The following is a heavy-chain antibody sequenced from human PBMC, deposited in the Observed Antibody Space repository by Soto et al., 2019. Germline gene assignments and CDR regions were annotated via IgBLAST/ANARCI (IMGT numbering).Heavy chain of an antibody. CDR2: IYYSGST. D-gene: IGHD1-1*01. Sequence: QLQLQESGPGLVKPSDTLSLTCTVSGGSISSSSYYWGWILQPPGKGLEWIGSIYYSGSTYYNPSLKSRVTISVDTSKNQFSLKLSSVTAADTAVYYCARPLRAHDSGRLLYFDLWGRGTLVTVSS. CDR3: ARPLRAHDSGRLLYFDL. V-gene: IGHV4-39*01. CDR1: GGSISSSSYY. J-gene: IGHJ2*01.